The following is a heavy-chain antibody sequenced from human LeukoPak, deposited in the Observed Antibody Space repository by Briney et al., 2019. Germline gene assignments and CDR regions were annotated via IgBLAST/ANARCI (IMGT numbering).Heavy chain of an antibody. D-gene: IGHD4/OR15-4a*01. CDR2: ITGSGDGT. Sequence: GGSLRLSCAASGFTFSTYAMTWVRQAPGKGLEWVSSITGSGDGTSAADSVKGRFTISRDNSKNALYLQMNSLRVEDTAVYYCAKAGLVRGGALDSWGQGTLVTVSS. J-gene: IGHJ4*02. CDR1: GFTFSTYA. CDR3: AKAGLVRGGALDS. V-gene: IGHV3-23*01.